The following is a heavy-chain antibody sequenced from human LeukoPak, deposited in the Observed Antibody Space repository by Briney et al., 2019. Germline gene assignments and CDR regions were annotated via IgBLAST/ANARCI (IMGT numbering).Heavy chain of an antibody. V-gene: IGHV4-39*01. Sequence: SETLSLTCTVSGGSISSSSYYWGWIRQPPGKGLEWIGSIYYSGSTYYNPSLKSRVTISVDTSKNQFSLKLSSVTAADTAVYYRARTDYYDSRGIDYWGQGTLVTVSS. D-gene: IGHD3-22*01. J-gene: IGHJ4*02. CDR3: ARTDYYDSRGIDY. CDR1: GGSISSSSYY. CDR2: IYYSGST.